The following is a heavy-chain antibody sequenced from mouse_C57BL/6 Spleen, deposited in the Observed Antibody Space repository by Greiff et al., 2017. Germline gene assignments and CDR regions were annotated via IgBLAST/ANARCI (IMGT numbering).Heavy chain of an antibody. CDR3: ARGSGYYPFDY. V-gene: IGHV1-52*01. D-gene: IGHD2-3*01. CDR2: IDPSDSET. J-gene: IGHJ2*01. Sequence: VQLQQPGAELVRPGSSVKLSCKASGYTFTSYWMHWVKQRPIQGLEWIGNIDPSDSETHYNQKFKDKATLTVDNSSSTAYMQLSSLTSEDSAVYYCARGSGYYPFDYWGQGTTLTVSS. CDR1: GYTFTSYW.